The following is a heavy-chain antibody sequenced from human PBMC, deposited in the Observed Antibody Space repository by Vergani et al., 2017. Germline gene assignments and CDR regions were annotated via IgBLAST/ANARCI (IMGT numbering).Heavy chain of an antibody. Sequence: QVHLVQFGAEVKNPGASVKVSCKASGYTFTSYYMHWVRQAPGQGLEWMGIINPSGGSTSYAQKFQGRVTMTRDTSTSTVYMELSSLRSEETAVYYCANALYTSGGDYWGQGTLVTVSS. CDR1: GYTFTSYY. CDR3: ANALYTSGGDY. J-gene: IGHJ4*02. D-gene: IGHD3-16*01. CDR2: INPSGGST. V-gene: IGHV1-46*03.